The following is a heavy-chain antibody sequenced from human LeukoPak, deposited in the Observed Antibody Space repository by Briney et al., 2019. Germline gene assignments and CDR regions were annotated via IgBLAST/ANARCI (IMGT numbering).Heavy chain of an antibody. Sequence: ASVKVSCKASRYTFAGYDMHWVRQAPGHGREWMGWINPNSGGTNYAQKFQGRVTMTRDTSISTAYMALSRLRSDDTAVYYCARVVFYTMPSGAFDIWGQGTMVTVSS. CDR2: INPNSGGT. CDR3: ARVVFYTMPSGAFDI. D-gene: IGHD2-2*01. V-gene: IGHV1-2*02. CDR1: RYTFAGYD. J-gene: IGHJ3*02.